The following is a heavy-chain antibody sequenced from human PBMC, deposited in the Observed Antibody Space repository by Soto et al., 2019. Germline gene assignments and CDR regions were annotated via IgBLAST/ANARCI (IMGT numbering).Heavy chain of an antibody. V-gene: IGHV1-69*13. Sequence: ASVKVSCKASGGTFSSYAISWVRQAPGQGLEWMGGIIPIFGTANYAQKFQGRVTITADESTSTAYMELSSLRSEDTAVYYCARDTRGYSYGYGDYYYGMDVWGQGTTVTVSS. J-gene: IGHJ6*02. CDR3: ARDTRGYSYGYGDYYYGMDV. CDR1: GGTFSSYA. D-gene: IGHD5-18*01. CDR2: IIPIFGTA.